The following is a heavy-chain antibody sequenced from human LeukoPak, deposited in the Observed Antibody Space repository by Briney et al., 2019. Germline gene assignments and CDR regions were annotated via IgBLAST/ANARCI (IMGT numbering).Heavy chain of an antibody. J-gene: IGHJ5*02. CDR3: ARAGHIAVRNENWFDP. D-gene: IGHD1-1*01. CDR1: GFTFSSYW. CDR2: IKQDGSEK. Sequence: PGGSLRLSCAASGFTFSSYWMSWVRQAPGKGLEWVANIKQDGSEKYYVDSVKGRFTISRDNAKNSLYLQMNSLRAEDTAVYYCARAGHIAVRNENWFDPWGQGTLVTVSS. V-gene: IGHV3-7*01.